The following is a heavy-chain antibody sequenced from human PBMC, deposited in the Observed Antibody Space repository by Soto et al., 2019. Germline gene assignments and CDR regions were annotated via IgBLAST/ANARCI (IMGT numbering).Heavy chain of an antibody. CDR3: ARERSSGAFDI. Sequence: QVQLVQSGAEVKKPGASVKVSCKTSGYTFTSYDINWLRQATRQGLEWRGWMDPNSGNTAYAQKFQGRVTMTRNTSISTASMELSSLRSEGTAVYYCARERSSGAFDIWGQGTMVTVSS. CDR2: MDPNSGNT. D-gene: IGHD1-26*01. CDR1: GYTFTSYD. J-gene: IGHJ3*02. V-gene: IGHV1-8*01.